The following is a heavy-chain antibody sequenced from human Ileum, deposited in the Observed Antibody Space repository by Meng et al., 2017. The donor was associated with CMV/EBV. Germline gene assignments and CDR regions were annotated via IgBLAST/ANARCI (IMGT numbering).Heavy chain of an antibody. D-gene: IGHD3-10*01. Sequence: SETLSLTCTVSGGSISSSSYYWGWIRQPPGKGLEWIGSIYYSGSTYYNPSLKSRVTISVDTSKNQFSLKLSSVTAADTAVYYCARNPGALRWFDPWGQGTRVT. CDR2: IYYSGST. J-gene: IGHJ5*02. CDR3: ARNPGALRWFDP. CDR1: GGSISSSSYY. V-gene: IGHV4-39*07.